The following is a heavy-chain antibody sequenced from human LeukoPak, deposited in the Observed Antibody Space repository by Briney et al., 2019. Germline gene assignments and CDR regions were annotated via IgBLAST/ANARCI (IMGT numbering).Heavy chain of an antibody. CDR1: GFTFSEYW. CDR2: INTDGTVT. V-gene: IGHV3-74*01. Sequence: LPGGSLRLSCAASGFTFSEYWMLWVRQAPGKGLESVSRINTDGTVTTYADSVKGRFTVSRDNADNTMFLQMNSVRDEDTAVYYCATKQWLAPPPDSWGQGTPVTVSS. D-gene: IGHD6-19*01. J-gene: IGHJ4*02. CDR3: ATKQWLAPPPDS.